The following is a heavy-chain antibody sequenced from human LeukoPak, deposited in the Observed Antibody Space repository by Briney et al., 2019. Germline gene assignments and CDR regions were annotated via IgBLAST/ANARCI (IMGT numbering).Heavy chain of an antibody. J-gene: IGHJ3*02. D-gene: IGHD2-2*01. CDR3: AREYCSSTSCYARPGFDI. Sequence: GGSLRLSCAASGFTFSSYWMRWVRQAPGKGLEWVANIKQDGSEKYYVDSVKGRFTISRDNAKNSLYLQMNSLRAADTAVYYCAREYCSSTSCYARPGFDIWGQGTMVTVSS. CDR2: IKQDGSEK. V-gene: IGHV3-7*03. CDR1: GFTFSSYW.